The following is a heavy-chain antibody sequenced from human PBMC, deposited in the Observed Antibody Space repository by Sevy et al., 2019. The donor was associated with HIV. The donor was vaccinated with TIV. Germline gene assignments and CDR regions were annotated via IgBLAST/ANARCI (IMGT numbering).Heavy chain of an antibody. Sequence: SEILSLTCTVSGDSIIDYYWSWIRQPPGKGLEWIGYIHNRGRYNYNPSLKSRVTISGDVSKNQFSLKLSSVTAADTAVYYCARDTSGYSSGWYPYYHYYGIDVWGQGTTVTVSS. D-gene: IGHD6-19*01. CDR2: IHNRGRY. J-gene: IGHJ6*02. CDR1: GDSIIDYY. V-gene: IGHV4-59*01. CDR3: ARDTSGYSSGWYPYYHYYGIDV.